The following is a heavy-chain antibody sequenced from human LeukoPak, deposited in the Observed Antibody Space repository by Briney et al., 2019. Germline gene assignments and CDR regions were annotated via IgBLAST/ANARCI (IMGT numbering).Heavy chain of an antibody. Sequence: GASVKVSCKASGYSFTGYYMHWVRQAPGQGPEWMGWIFPNSGDTHYALKFQGRVTMTRDTSISTAYMELNRLTSDDTAMYYCARAEGSGYYQGRDYWGQGALVTVSS. CDR3: ARAEGSGYYQGRDY. CDR2: IFPNSGDT. J-gene: IGHJ4*02. V-gene: IGHV1-2*02. D-gene: IGHD3-22*01. CDR1: GYSFTGYY.